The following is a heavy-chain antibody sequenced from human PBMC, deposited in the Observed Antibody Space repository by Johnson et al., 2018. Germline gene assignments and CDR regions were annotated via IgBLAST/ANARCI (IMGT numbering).Heavy chain of an antibody. CDR2: IIPIFGTA. Sequence: QVQLVQSGAEVKKPGSSVKVSCKASRGTFSSYAISWVRQAPGQGLEWMGGIIPIFGTANYAQKFQGRVTITADESTSTAYMELSSLRSEDTAVYYCARAERYYYDRSPYYYYYGMDVWGQGTTVTVSS. D-gene: IGHD3-22*01. V-gene: IGHV1-69*01. J-gene: IGHJ6*02. CDR3: ARAERYYYDRSPYYYYYGMDV. CDR1: RGTFSSYA.